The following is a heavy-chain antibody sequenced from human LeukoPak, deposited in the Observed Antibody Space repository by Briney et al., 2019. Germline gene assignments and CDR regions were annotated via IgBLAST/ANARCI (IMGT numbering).Heavy chain of an antibody. Sequence: SETLSLTCTVSGGSISSYYWSWIRQPPGKGLEWIGYIYYSGSTNYNPSLKSRVTISVDTSKSQFSLKLSSVTAADTAVYYCARVVAIAALYFDYWGQGTLVTVSS. CDR3: ARVVAIAALYFDY. D-gene: IGHD6-13*01. CDR1: GGSISSYY. CDR2: IYYSGST. J-gene: IGHJ4*02. V-gene: IGHV4-59*01.